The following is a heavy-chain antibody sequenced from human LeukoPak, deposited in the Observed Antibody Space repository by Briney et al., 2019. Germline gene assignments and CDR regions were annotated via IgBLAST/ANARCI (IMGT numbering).Heavy chain of an antibody. Sequence: GASVKVSCKASGYTFTSYDINWVRQATGQRLEWMGWMNPNSGNTGYAQKFQGRVTMTRNTSISTAYMELSSLRSEDTAVYYCARDLPGIAVYGRHGMDVWGQGTTVTVSS. CDR2: MNPNSGNT. CDR3: ARDLPGIAVYGRHGMDV. J-gene: IGHJ6*02. CDR1: GYTFTSYD. V-gene: IGHV1-8*01. D-gene: IGHD6-19*01.